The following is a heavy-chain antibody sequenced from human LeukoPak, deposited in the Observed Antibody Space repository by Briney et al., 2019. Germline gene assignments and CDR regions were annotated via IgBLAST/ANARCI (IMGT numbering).Heavy chain of an antibody. J-gene: IGHJ4*02. V-gene: IGHV3-11*04. CDR3: ASPEDFWSGFDY. CDR2: ISSSGSTI. CDR1: GFTFSDYY. D-gene: IGHD3-3*01. Sequence: KPGGSLRLSCAASGFTFSDYYMSWIRQAPGKGLEWVSYISSSGSTIYYADSVKGRFTISRDNAKNSLYLQMNSLRAEDTAVYYRASPEDFWSGFDYWGQGTLVTVSS.